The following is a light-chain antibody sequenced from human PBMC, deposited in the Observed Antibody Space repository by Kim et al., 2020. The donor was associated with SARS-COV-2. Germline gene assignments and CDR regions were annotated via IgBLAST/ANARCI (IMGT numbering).Light chain of an antibody. CDR2: DVS. J-gene: IGLJ1*01. V-gene: IGLV2-11*01. CDR3: CSYTGSSTVV. CDR1: SSDVGGYNY. Sequence: GQSVTISCTGTSSDVGGYNYVSWYQQHPGKAPKLMIYDVSKRPSGVSDRFSGSKSGNTASLTISGLQAEDEADYYCCSYTGSSTVVFGAGTQVTVL.